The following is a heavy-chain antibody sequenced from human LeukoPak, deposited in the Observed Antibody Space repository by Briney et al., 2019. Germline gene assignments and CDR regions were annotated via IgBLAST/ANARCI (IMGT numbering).Heavy chain of an antibody. V-gene: IGHV3-30*04. Sequence: GGSLRLSCAASGFTFSSYAMHWVRQAPGKGLEWVAVISYDGSNKYYADSVKGRFTISRDNAKNSLYLQMNSLRAEDTAVYYCARDSGGYRMYNWFDPWGQGTLVTVSS. CDR3: ARDSGGYRMYNWFDP. CDR1: GFTFSSYA. J-gene: IGHJ5*02. CDR2: ISYDGSNK. D-gene: IGHD5-18*01.